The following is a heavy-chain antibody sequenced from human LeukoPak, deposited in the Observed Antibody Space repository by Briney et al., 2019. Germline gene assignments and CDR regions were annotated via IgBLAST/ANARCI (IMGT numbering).Heavy chain of an antibody. CDR1: GYTFNAYT. D-gene: IGHD6-19*01. CDR2: IDADNGDT. CDR3: ARGSTSDWPLDH. V-gene: IGHV1-3*01. J-gene: IGHJ4*02. Sequence: ASVKVSCKASGYTFNAYTIHWVRQAPGRRFEWMGWIDADNGDTAYSQNLQGRVTITGDTSARTVYMELTNLRSEDTAAYYCARGSTSDWPLDHWGQGTLLTISP.